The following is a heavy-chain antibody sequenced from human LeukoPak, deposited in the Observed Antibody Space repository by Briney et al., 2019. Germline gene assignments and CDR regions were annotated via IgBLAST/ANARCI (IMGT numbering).Heavy chain of an antibody. CDR1: GFTFSSYS. CDR3: ARDDGVITLDY. CDR2: ISSSSSYT. Sequence: GGPLRLSCAASGFTFSSYSMNWVRQAPGKGLEWVSSISSSSSYTYYADSVKGRFTISRDNAKNSLYLQMNSLRAEDTAVYYCARDDGVITLDYWGQGTLVTVSS. V-gene: IGHV3-21*01. D-gene: IGHD3-22*01. J-gene: IGHJ4*02.